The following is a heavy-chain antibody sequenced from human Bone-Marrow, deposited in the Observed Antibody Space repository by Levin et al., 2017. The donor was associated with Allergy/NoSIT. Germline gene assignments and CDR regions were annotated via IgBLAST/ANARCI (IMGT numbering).Heavy chain of an antibody. V-gene: IGHV3-33*07. J-gene: IGHJ6*03. CDR1: GFKFNKYG. CDR3: ARDPMFRVLTVYSYYMDV. Sequence: GGSLRLSCEASGFKFNKYGMNWVRQAPGKGLEWVGVIWHDGSNRYYSDSVRGRFTISRDSSKNTVYLEMNSLRAEDTAVYFCARDPMFRVLTVYSYYMDVWGKGTTVTVSS. CDR2: IWHDGSNR. D-gene: IGHD3-10*01.